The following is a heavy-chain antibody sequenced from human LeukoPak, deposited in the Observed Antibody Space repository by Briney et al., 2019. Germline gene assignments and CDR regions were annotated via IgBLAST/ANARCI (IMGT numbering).Heavy chain of an antibody. J-gene: IGHJ4*02. CDR2: INPSGGST. V-gene: IGHV1-46*01. CDR1: GYTFTSYY. Sequence: ASVKVSCKASGYTFTSYYMHWVRQAPGQGLEWMGIINPSGGSTSYAQKFQGRVTMTRDTSTSTVYMELSSLRFEDTAVYYCARGGRSSYGFSSFDYWGQGTLVTVSS. D-gene: IGHD5-18*01. CDR3: ARGGRSSYGFSSFDY.